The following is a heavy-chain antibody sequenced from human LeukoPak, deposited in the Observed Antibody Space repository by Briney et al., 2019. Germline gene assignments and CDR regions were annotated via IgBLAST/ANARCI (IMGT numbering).Heavy chain of an antibody. J-gene: IGHJ4*02. CDR1: GFTFSSYW. V-gene: IGHV3-74*01. CDR3: VRGARGMYYFDY. Sequence: GGSLRLSCAASGFTFSSYWMHWVRQAPGKGLVWVSRINTDGSSTYYADSVKGRFTISRDNAKDTLYLQMNSLRAEDTVVYYCVRGARGMYYFDYWGQGTLVTVSS. D-gene: IGHD3-16*01. CDR2: INTDGSST.